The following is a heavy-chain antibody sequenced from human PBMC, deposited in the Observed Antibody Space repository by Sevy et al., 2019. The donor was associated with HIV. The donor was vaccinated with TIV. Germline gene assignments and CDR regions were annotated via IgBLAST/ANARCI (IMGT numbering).Heavy chain of an antibody. Sequence: SETLSLTCTVSGGSISSSSYYWGWIRQPPGKGLEWIGSIYYSGSTYYNPSLKSRVTISVDTSKNQFSLKLSSVTAADSAVYYCASHSPTAYYDFWSGYYSGAYYYYYGMDVWGQGTTVTVSS. CDR1: GGSISSSSYY. J-gene: IGHJ6*02. V-gene: IGHV4-39*01. D-gene: IGHD3-3*01. CDR3: ASHSPTAYYDFWSGYYSGAYYYYYGMDV. CDR2: IYYSGST.